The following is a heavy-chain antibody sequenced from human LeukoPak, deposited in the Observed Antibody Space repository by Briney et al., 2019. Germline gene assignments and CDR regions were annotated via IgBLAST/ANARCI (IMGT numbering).Heavy chain of an antibody. CDR3: ARDRDYGDPTNWFAP. J-gene: IGHJ5*02. CDR2: IWYDGSNK. V-gene: IGHV3-33*01. Sequence: GRSLRLSCAASGFTFSSYGMHWVRRAPGKGLEWVAVIWYDGSNKYYADSVKGRFTISRDNSKNTLYLQMNSLRAEDTAVYYCARDRDYGDPTNWFAPWGQGTLVTVSS. CDR1: GFTFSSYG. D-gene: IGHD4-17*01.